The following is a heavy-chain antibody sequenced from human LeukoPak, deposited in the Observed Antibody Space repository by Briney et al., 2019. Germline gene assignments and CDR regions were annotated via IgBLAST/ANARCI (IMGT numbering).Heavy chain of an antibody. CDR1: GYTFTSYA. V-gene: IGHV7-4-1*01. CDR2: INTNTENP. CDR3: AREGVGGYHEFDY. J-gene: IGHJ4*02. Sequence: VASVKVSCKASGYTFTSYAMSWVRQAPGQGLEWMGWINTNTENPTYAQGFTGRFVFSLDTSVSTAYLQIRSLKAEDTAVYYCAREGVGGYHEFDYWGQGTLVTVSS. D-gene: IGHD5-12*01.